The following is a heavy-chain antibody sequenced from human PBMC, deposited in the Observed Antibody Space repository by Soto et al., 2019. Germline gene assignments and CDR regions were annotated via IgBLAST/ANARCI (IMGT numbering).Heavy chain of an antibody. CDR2: IYPGDSDT. Sequence: GESLKISCKGSGYSFTSYWIGWVRQMPGKGLEWMGIIYPGDSDTRYSPSFQGQVTISADKSISTAYLQWSSLKASDTAMYYCARGDRYCSSTSCYYYYYGMDVWGQGTTVTVSS. CDR3: ARGDRYCSSTSCYYYYYGMDV. V-gene: IGHV5-51*01. J-gene: IGHJ6*02. D-gene: IGHD2-2*01. CDR1: GYSFTSYW.